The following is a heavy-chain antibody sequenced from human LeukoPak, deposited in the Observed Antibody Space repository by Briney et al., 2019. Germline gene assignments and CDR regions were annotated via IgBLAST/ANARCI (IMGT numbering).Heavy chain of an antibody. D-gene: IGHD4-17*01. CDR2: IYYSGST. Sequence: SETLSLTXTVSGGSISSSSYYWGWIRQPPGQGLVWSGSIYYSGSTYYNPSLKIRVTISVDTSKNQFSLKLSSVTAADTAVYYCAREEGYGDWQHWGQGTLVTVSS. V-gene: IGHV4-39*02. J-gene: IGHJ1*01. CDR1: GGSISSSSYY. CDR3: AREEGYGDWQH.